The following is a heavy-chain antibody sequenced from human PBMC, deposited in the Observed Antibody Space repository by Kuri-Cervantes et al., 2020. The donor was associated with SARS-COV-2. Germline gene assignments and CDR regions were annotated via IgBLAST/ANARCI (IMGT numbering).Heavy chain of an antibody. Sequence: ASVKVSCKASGYTFTGYYMHWVRQAPGQGLEWMGWINPNSGGTNYAQKFQGWVTMTRDTSISTAYMELSRLRSDDTAVYYCARAQGLAYSSSWYYYYYGMDVWGQGTTVTVSS. CDR3: ARAQGLAYSSSWYYYYYGMDV. D-gene: IGHD6-13*01. V-gene: IGHV1-2*04. J-gene: IGHJ6*02. CDR2: INPNSGGT. CDR1: GYTFTGYY.